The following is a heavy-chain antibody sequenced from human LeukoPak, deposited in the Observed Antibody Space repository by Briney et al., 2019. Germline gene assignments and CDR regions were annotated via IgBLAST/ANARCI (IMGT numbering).Heavy chain of an antibody. J-gene: IGHJ3*02. D-gene: IGHD3-3*01. CDR2: FDPEDGET. Sequence: ASVKVSCKVSGYTLTELSMHWVRQAPGKGLEWVGGFDPEDGETIYAQKFQGRVTMTEDTSTDTAYMELSSLRCEDTAVYYCATLFGRYSIFGVVGDAAFDIWGQGTMVTVSS. CDR1: GYTLTELS. CDR3: ATLFGRYSIFGVVGDAAFDI. V-gene: IGHV1-24*01.